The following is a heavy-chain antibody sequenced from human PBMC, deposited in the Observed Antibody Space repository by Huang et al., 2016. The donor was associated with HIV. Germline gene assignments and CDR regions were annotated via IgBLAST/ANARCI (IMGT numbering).Heavy chain of an antibody. J-gene: IGHJ4*02. CDR3: ARGFVICGAPLWPAY. CDR2: IRPGNGNT. D-gene: IGHD2-21*01. V-gene: IGHV1-3*01. Sequence: QVQLVQSGAEVKKPGASVKVSCKAFGYSFTTYALHWVRQAPGHRLEWMGGIRPGNGNTNYSQRVQGRVTMTRDTAAGAVDMEVSSLTFEDAAVYYCARGFVICGAPLWPAYWGQGSLISVSS. CDR1: GYSFTTYA.